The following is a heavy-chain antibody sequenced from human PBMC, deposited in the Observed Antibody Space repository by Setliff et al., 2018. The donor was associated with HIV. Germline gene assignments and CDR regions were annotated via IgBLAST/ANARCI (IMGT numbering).Heavy chain of an antibody. CDR3: ARARGGCSGGSCPAHHYYYYMDV. V-gene: IGHV4-31*01. CDR2: IYYSGST. D-gene: IGHD2-15*01. CDR1: GGSISSGGYY. J-gene: IGHJ6*03. Sequence: SETLSLTCNVSGGSISSGGYYWSWIRQHPGKGLEWIGYIYYSGSTYYNPSLKSLVTISVDTSKNQFSLKPSSVTAADTAVYYCARARGGCSGGSCPAHHYYYYMDVWGKGTTVTVS.